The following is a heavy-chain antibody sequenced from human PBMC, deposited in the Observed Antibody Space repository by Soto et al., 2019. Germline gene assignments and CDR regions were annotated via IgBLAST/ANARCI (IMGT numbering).Heavy chain of an antibody. D-gene: IGHD4-4*01. CDR1: GGTFSSYA. CDR3: ARDHDSNYWNYYYGMDV. Sequence: QVQLVQSGAEVKKPGSSVKVSCKASGGTFSSYAISWVRQAPGQGLEWMGGIIPIFGTANYAQKFQGRVTITADESTGTAYMELSSLRSEDTAVYYCARDHDSNYWNYYYGMDVWGQGTTVTVSS. CDR2: IIPIFGTA. V-gene: IGHV1-69*12. J-gene: IGHJ6*02.